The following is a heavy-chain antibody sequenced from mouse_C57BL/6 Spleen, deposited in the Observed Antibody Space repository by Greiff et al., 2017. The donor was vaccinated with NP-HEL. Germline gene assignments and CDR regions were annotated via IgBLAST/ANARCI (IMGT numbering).Heavy chain of an antibody. CDR2: IYPGSGNT. D-gene: IGHD1-1*01. J-gene: IGHJ3*01. Sequence: QVQLQQSGAELVRPGASVKLSCKASGYTFTDYYINWVKQRPGQGLEWIARIYPGSGNTYYNEKFKGKATLTAEKSSSTAYMQLSSLTSEDSAVYFCARPGSSSWFAYWGQGTLVTVSA. V-gene: IGHV1-76*01. CDR1: GYTFTDYY. CDR3: ARPGSSSWFAY.